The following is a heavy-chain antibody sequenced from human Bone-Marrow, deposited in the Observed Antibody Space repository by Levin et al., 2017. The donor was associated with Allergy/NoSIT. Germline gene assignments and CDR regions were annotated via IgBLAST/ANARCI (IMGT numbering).Heavy chain of an antibody. CDR1: GYTFSTYG. J-gene: IGHJ3*02. CDR3: ARDLYQYDSSGYYDDTFDI. D-gene: IGHD3-22*01. CDR2: ISGYSGDT. V-gene: IGHV1-18*01. Sequence: VASVKVSCKASGYTFSTYGISWVRQAPGQGLEWMGWISGYSGDTNYEQKLQGRVTMTTDTSTSTASMELRSLRSDDTAVYYCARDLYQYDSSGYYDDTFDIWGQGTMVTVSS.